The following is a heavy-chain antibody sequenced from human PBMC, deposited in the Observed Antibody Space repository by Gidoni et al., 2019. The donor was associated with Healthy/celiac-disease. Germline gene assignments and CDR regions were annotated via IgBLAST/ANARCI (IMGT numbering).Heavy chain of an antibody. CDR3: ASHTHKIDHRLAPPVP. Sequence: QLQLQESGPGLVKPSENLSLTCTVSGGSISSSSYYWGWIRQPPGKGLEWVGSIYSSGSTSYNPSLKSRVPISVDTSKNQVSLKLSSVTAAAPAVYYCASHTHKIDHRLAPPVPWGQGTLVTVSS. J-gene: IGHJ5*02. V-gene: IGHV4-39*01. CDR1: GGSISSSSYY. D-gene: IGHD2-21*01. CDR2: IYSSGST.